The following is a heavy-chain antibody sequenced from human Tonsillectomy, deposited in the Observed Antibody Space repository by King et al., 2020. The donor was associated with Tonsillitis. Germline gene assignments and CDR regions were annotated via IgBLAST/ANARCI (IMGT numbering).Heavy chain of an antibody. D-gene: IGHD6-19*01. V-gene: IGHV3-11*06. CDR3: ARVDLWLVHFEY. Sequence: GRFTISRDNTKNSLYLQMTSLKVEDTAVYYCARVDLWLVHFEYWGQGALVT. J-gene: IGHJ4*02.